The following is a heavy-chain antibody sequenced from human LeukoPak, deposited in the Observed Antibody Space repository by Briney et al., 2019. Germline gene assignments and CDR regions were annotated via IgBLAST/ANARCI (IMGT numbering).Heavy chain of an antibody. CDR1: GGSFSGYY. V-gene: IGHV4-34*01. Sequence: SETLSLTCAVSGGSFSGYYWSWIRQPPGKGLEWIGEINHSGSTNYNPSLKSRVTISVDTSKNQFSRKLSSVTAADTAVYYCASDSGYDEIDYWGQGTLVTVSS. J-gene: IGHJ4*02. CDR3: ASDSGYDEIDY. CDR2: INHSGST. D-gene: IGHD5-12*01.